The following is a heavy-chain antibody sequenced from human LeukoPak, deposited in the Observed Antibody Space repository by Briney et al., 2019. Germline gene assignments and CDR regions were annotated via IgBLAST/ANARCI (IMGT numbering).Heavy chain of an antibody. J-gene: IGHJ3*02. CDR2: ISAYNGNT. CDR3: ARDRDGYNPEGAFDI. V-gene: IGHV1-18*01. CDR1: GYTFTSYG. D-gene: IGHD5-24*01. Sequence: ASVKVSCKASGYTFTSYGISWVRQAPGQGLEWMGWISAYNGNTNYAQKLQGRVTMTTDTSTSTVYMELRSLRSDDTAVYYCARDRDGYNPEGAFDIWGQGTMVTVSS.